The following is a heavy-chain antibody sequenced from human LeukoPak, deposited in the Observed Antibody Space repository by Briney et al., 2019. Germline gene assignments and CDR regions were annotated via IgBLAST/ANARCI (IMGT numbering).Heavy chain of an antibody. CDR3: SRRFDC. V-gene: IGHV3-48*02. Sequence: PGGSLRLSCAASGFTFSDYSMNWVRQAPGKGLEWVSCIDGSGDTIYYADSVKGRFTISRDNAKNSLDLQMNSLRDEDTAVYYCSRRFDCWGQGTLVTVSS. J-gene: IGHJ4*02. CDR2: IDGSGDTI. CDR1: GFTFSDYS.